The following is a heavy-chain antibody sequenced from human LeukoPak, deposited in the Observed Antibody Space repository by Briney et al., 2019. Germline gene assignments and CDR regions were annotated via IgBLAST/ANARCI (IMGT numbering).Heavy chain of an antibody. CDR2: INHSGST. J-gene: IGHJ4*02. CDR1: GGSFSGYY. CDR3: ARGQEVTSPFGY. V-gene: IGHV4-34*01. Sequence: SETLSLTCAVYGGSFSGYYWSWIRQPPGRGLEWIGEINHSGSTNYNPSLKSRVTISVDTSKNQFSLKLSSVTAADTAVYYCARGQEVTSPFGYWGQGTLVTVSS. D-gene: IGHD2-21*02.